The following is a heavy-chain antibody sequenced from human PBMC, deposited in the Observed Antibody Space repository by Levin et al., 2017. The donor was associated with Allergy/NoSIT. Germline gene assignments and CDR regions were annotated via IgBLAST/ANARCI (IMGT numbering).Heavy chain of an antibody. D-gene: IGHD3-22*01. V-gene: IGHV4-30-4*01. CDR1: GGSITSGDHY. Sequence: SETLSLTCTVSGGSITSGDHYWTWIRQPPGTGLEWIGYIYYSGNTYYNPSLKSRLTISVDTSKNQFSLKLSSVTAADTAVYFCAREFWTYYDSSGQKFFYYYGMDVWGQGTTVTVSS. J-gene: IGHJ6*02. CDR2: IYYSGNT. CDR3: AREFWTYYDSSGQKFFYYYGMDV.